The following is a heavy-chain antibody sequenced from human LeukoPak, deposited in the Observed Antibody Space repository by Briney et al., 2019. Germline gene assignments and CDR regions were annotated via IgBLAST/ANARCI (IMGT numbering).Heavy chain of an antibody. Sequence: GESLKISCKGSGXSFTNHWIGWVRQMPGKGLEWMGIIYPGDSDTRYSPASQGQVTISADKSISTAYLQWSSLKASDTAMYYCARLPQWGGTYHFDYWGQGTLLTVSS. CDR3: ARLPQWGGTYHFDY. J-gene: IGHJ4*02. CDR2: IYPGDSDT. CDR1: GXSFTNHW. D-gene: IGHD1-26*01. V-gene: IGHV5-51*01.